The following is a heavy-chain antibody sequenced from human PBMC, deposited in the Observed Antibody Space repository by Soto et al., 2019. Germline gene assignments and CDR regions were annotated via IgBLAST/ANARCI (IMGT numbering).Heavy chain of an antibody. CDR2: IYYSGST. J-gene: IGHJ1*01. CDR1: GGSISSSSYY. CDR3: ARVRSGSDYTPEYFHH. V-gene: IGHV4-39*01. D-gene: IGHD1-26*01. Sequence: QLQLQESGPGLVKPSETLSLTCTVSGGSISSSSYYWGWIRQPPGKGLEGIGSIYYSGSTYYNPSVKSRITISVDTSTNKFSLKLSSVTAADTAVYYLARVRSGSDYTPEYFHHWGQGTLVTVSS.